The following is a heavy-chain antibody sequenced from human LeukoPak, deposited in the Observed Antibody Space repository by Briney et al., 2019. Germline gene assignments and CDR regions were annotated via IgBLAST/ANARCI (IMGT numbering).Heavy chain of an antibody. J-gene: IGHJ4*02. CDR2: IKEDGSEK. Sequence: GGSLRLSCAASGFTFSTSWMSWVRQAPGKGLEWVANIKEDGSEKNYVDSVKGRFTISRDNAKNSLYLQVNSLRAEDTAVYYCAKGRPYYYDSSGPYYFDYWGQGTLVTVSS. V-gene: IGHV3-7*03. CDR3: AKGRPYYYDSSGPYYFDY. CDR1: GFTFSTSW. D-gene: IGHD3-22*01.